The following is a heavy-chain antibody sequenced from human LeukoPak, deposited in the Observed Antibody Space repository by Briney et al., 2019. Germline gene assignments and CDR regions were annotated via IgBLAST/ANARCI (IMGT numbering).Heavy chain of an antibody. D-gene: IGHD6-13*01. J-gene: IGHJ4*02. Sequence: SETLSLTCTVSGGSISSYYWSWIRQPPGKGLEWIGYIYYSGTTNYNPSLESRVTISVDTSKNQFSLKLSSVTAADTAVYYCARDQLGHDYWGQGTLVTVSS. CDR3: ARDQLGHDY. CDR1: GGSISSYY. CDR2: IYYSGTT. V-gene: IGHV4-59*12.